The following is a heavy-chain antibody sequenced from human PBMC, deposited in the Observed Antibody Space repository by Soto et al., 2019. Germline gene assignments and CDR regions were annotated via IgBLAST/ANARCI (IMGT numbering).Heavy chain of an antibody. CDR1: GGSISSGGYY. V-gene: IGHV4-31*03. Sequence: PSETLSLTCTVSGGSISSGGYYWSWIRQHPGKGLEWIGYIYYSGSTYYNPSLKSRVTISVDTSKNQFSLKLSSVTAADTAVYYCARYSSGWYYYYYGMDVWGQGTTVTVSS. D-gene: IGHD6-19*01. CDR3: ARYSSGWYYYYYGMDV. J-gene: IGHJ6*02. CDR2: IYYSGST.